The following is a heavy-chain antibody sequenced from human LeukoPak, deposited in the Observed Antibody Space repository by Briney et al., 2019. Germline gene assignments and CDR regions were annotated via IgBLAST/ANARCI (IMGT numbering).Heavy chain of an antibody. CDR3: ARGRSLTIFGVVISYFDY. Sequence: SETLSLTCTVSGGSISSYYWSWIRQPPGKGLEWIGYIYYSGSTNYNPSLKSRVTISVDTSKNQFSLKLSSVTAADTAVYYCARGRSLTIFGVVISYFDYWGQGTLVTVSS. CDR2: IYYSGST. J-gene: IGHJ4*02. V-gene: IGHV4-59*12. D-gene: IGHD3-3*01. CDR1: GGSISSYY.